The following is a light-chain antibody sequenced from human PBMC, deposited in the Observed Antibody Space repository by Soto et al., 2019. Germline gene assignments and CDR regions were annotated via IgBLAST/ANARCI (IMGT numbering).Light chain of an antibody. CDR3: CSYAGSSTFFYV. CDR2: EVS. V-gene: IGLV2-23*02. CDR1: SSDVGSYNL. Sequence: CALTQPASVSGSPGQSITISCTGTSSDVGSYNLVSWYQQHPGKAPKLMIYEVSKRPSGVSNRFSGSKSGNTASLTISGLQAEDAADYYCCSYAGSSTFFYVFGTGTKLTVL. J-gene: IGLJ1*01.